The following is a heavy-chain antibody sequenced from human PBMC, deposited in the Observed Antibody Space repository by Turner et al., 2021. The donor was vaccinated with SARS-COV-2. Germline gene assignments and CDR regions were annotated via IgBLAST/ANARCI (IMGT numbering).Heavy chain of an antibody. J-gene: IGHJ4*02. Sequence: QVQLYESGGGVVQPGRSLSLSCAASGFTFSSYAMPWVRQAPGKGLEWVAVISYDGINKYYADSVKGRFTISRDNSKNTLYLQMNSLRAEDTAVYYCARTDGYNSPFDYWGQGTLVTVSS. V-gene: IGHV3-30-3*01. D-gene: IGHD1-1*01. CDR3: ARTDGYNSPFDY. CDR1: GFTFSSYA. CDR2: ISYDGINK.